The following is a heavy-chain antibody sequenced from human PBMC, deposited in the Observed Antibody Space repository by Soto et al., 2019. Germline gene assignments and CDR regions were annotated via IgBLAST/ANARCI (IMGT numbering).Heavy chain of an antibody. J-gene: IGHJ6*02. D-gene: IGHD3-16*01. V-gene: IGHV1-69*12. CDR1: GGTFSSYA. CDR3: ARHLGGNHYYYVMDV. CDR2: IIPIFGTA. Sequence: QVQLVQSGAEVKKPGSSVKVSCKASGGTFSSYAISWVRQAPGQGLEWMGGIIPIFGTADYAQKFQGRVTITADDFTSTAYMELSSLRSEDTAVYYCARHLGGNHYYYVMDVWCPGTTVTVSS.